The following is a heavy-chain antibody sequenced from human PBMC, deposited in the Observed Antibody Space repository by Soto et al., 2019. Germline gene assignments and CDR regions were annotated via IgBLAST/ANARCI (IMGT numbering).Heavy chain of an antibody. CDR2: ISYDGSNK. D-gene: IGHD5-12*01. Sequence: PWGSLRLSCAASGFTFSSYGMHWVRQAPGKGLEWVAVISYDGSNKYYADSVKGRFTISRDNSKNTLYLQMNSLRAEDPAVYYCAKDVLWLSPDYWGQGTLVTVSS. CDR1: GFTFSSYG. V-gene: IGHV3-30*18. CDR3: AKDVLWLSPDY. J-gene: IGHJ4*02.